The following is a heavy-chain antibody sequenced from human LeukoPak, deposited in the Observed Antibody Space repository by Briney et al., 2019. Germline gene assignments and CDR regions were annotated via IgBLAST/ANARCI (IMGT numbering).Heavy chain of an antibody. Sequence: GGSLRLSCAASGFTFSSYAMHWVRQAPGKGLEWVAVISYDGSNKYYADSVKGRFTISRDNSKNTLYLQMNSLRAEDTAVYYCAKDVILLWFGELEGPDYWGQGTLVTVSS. CDR3: AKDVILLWFGELEGPDY. V-gene: IGHV3-30*04. J-gene: IGHJ4*02. D-gene: IGHD3-10*01. CDR1: GFTFSSYA. CDR2: ISYDGSNK.